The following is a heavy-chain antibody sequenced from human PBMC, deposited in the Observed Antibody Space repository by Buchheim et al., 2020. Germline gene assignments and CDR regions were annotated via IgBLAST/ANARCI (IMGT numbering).Heavy chain of an antibody. CDR2: IYYSGST. CDR3: ARESVDSSGYYYADY. V-gene: IGHV4-59*01. Sequence: QVQLQESGPGLVKPSETLSLTCTVSGGSISSYYWSWIRQPPGKGLEWIGYIYYSGSTNYNPSLKSRVTISVDTSKNQFSLKLSSVTAADTAVYYCARESVDSSGYYYADYWGQGTL. CDR1: GGSISSYY. J-gene: IGHJ4*02. D-gene: IGHD3-22*01.